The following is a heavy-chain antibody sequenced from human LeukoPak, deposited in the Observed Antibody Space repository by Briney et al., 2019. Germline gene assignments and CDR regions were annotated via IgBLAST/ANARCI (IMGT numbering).Heavy chain of an antibody. D-gene: IGHD1-26*01. V-gene: IGHV5-51*01. J-gene: IGHJ4*02. CDR3: ARPSGSYYRSIDY. Sequence: GESLKISCKASGYMFTSYWIAWVRQMPGQGLELMGIIYPGDSDTRYSPSFQGQVTISADKSISTAYLQWSSLKASDTAMYYCARPSGSYYRSIDYWGQGTLVTVSS. CDR2: IYPGDSDT. CDR1: GYMFTSYW.